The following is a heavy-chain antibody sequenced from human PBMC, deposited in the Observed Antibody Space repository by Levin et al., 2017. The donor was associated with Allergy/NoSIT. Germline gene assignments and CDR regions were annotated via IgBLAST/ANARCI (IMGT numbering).Heavy chain of an antibody. Sequence: PGGSLRLSCAASGFTFSSYAKSWVRQAPGKGLEWVSAISGSGGSTYYADSVKGRFTISRDNSKNTLYLQMNSLRAEDTAVYYCAKLIGYCSGGSCLFDYWGQGTLVTVSS. CDR3: AKLIGYCSGGSCLFDY. J-gene: IGHJ4*02. CDR1: GFTFSSYA. D-gene: IGHD2-15*01. V-gene: IGHV3-23*01. CDR2: ISGSGGST.